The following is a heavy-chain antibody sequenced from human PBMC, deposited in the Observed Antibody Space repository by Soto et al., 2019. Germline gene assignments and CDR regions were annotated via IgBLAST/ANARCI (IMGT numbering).Heavy chain of an antibody. CDR3: ARRSSGWYFDY. CDR1: GFTFSSYA. Sequence: EVQLLESGGGLVQPGGSLRLSCAASGFTFSSYAMNWVRQAPGKGLEWVSVISGSGGSTYYADSVKGRFTISRDNSKNTLYLQMNSLRAGYTAVYYCARRSSGWYFDYWGQGTLVTVSS. D-gene: IGHD6-19*01. CDR2: ISGSGGST. J-gene: IGHJ4*02. V-gene: IGHV3-23*01.